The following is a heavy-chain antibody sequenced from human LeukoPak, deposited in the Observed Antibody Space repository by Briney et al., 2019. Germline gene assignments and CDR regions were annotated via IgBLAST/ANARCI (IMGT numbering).Heavy chain of an antibody. J-gene: IGHJ6*03. D-gene: IGHD5-24*01. V-gene: IGHV1-2*02. CDR2: INPNSGGT. CDR3: ARGAGWPGYYYYYVDV. Sequence: ASVKVSCKASGYTFTGYYMHWVRQAPGQGLEWMGWINPNSGGTNYAQKFQGRVTMTRDTSISTAYMELSRLRSDDTAVYYCARGAGWPGYYYYYVDVWGKGTTVTVSS. CDR1: GYTFTGYY.